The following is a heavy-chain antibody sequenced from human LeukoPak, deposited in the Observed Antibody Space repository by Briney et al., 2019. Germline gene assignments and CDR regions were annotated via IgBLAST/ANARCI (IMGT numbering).Heavy chain of an antibody. CDR1: GFTFNTYW. D-gene: IGHD3-22*01. J-gene: IGHJ4*02. CDR2: INNGGSIT. V-gene: IGHV3-74*01. CDR3: ARVVYFDSSGYRHFDY. Sequence: GGSLRLSCAASGFTFNTYWLHWVRKAPGEGLVWVSHINNGGSITNYADSVKGRFTISRDNAKNRLYLQMNSLRAEDTAVYYCARVVYFDSSGYRHFDYWGQGTLVTVSS.